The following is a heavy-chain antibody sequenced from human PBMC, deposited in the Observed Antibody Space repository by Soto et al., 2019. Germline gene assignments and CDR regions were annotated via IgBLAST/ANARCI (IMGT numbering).Heavy chain of an antibody. CDR1: GFTFSSYG. CDR3: ANAGRYYYYGMDV. Sequence: TGGSLRLSCAASGFTFSSYGMHWVRQAPGKGLEWVAVIWYDGSNKYYADSVKGRFTISRDNSKNTLYLQMNSLRAEDTAVYYWANAGRYYYYGMDVWGQGTTVTVSS. V-gene: IGHV3-33*06. J-gene: IGHJ6*02. CDR2: IWYDGSNK.